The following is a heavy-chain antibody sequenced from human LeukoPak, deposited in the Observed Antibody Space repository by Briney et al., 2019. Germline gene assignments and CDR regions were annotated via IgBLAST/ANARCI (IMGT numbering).Heavy chain of an antibody. D-gene: IGHD2-2*03. CDR1: GFTFSSYE. V-gene: IGHV3-48*03. CDR2: ISSSGRTI. Sequence: PGGSLRPSCAASGFTFSSYEFNWVRQAPGKGLEWVSYISSSGRTIFYADSVKGRFTISRDNAKNSLYLQMNSLRAEDTAVYHCARGDGYCSSTSCYAGPSYGLDVWGQGTTVTVSS. CDR3: ARGDGYCSSTSCYAGPSYGLDV. J-gene: IGHJ6*02.